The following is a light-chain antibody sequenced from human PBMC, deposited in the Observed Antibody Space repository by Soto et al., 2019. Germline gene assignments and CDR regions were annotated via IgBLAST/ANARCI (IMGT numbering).Light chain of an antibody. Sequence: QSVLTQPASVSGSPGQSITISCTRTSSDVGSYNLVSWYQQHPGKAPKLMIYEVSKRPSGVSNRFSGSKSGNTASLTISGLQAEDEADYYCCSYAGSSPYVFRTGTKVTV. V-gene: IGLV2-23*02. CDR3: CSYAGSSPYV. J-gene: IGLJ1*01. CDR1: SSDVGSYNL. CDR2: EVS.